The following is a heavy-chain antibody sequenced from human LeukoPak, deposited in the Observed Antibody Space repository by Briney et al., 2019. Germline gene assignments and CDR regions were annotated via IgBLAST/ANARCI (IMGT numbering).Heavy chain of an antibody. D-gene: IGHD4-17*01. CDR2: IYYRGST. J-gene: IGHJ4*02. V-gene: IGHV4-39*01. CDR3: ATDQVFYGDSRGY. Sequence: SETLSLTCTVSGGSISNGDHYWSWIRQHPGKGLEWIGSIYYRGSTYYNPSLKSRVTISVDTSKNQFSLRLTSVTAADTAVYYCATDQVFYGDSRGYWGQGTLVTVSS. CDR1: GGSISNGDHY.